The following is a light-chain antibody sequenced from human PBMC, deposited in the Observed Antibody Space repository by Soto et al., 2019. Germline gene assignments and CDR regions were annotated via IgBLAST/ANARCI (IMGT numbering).Light chain of an antibody. Sequence: QSVLTQPPSASGTPGQTVTISCSGSRSNIGNNYVCWYQQLPGAAPKLLIYRNTQRPSGVPDRFSGSKSGTAASLAISGLRSEDEADYFCEAWDDSLTGHVFGTAKKVTV. CDR2: RNT. J-gene: IGLJ1*01. CDR3: EAWDDSLTGHV. V-gene: IGLV1-47*01. CDR1: RSNIGNNY.